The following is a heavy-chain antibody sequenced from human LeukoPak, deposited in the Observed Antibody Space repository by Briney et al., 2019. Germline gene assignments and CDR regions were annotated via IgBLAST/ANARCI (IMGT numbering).Heavy chain of an antibody. D-gene: IGHD6-19*01. CDR1: GFTLSGYW. V-gene: IGHV3-74*01. CDR3: AREDAVAGTQINWFDP. J-gene: IGHJ5*02. CDR2: INSDGSST. Sequence: PGGSLRLSCAASGFTLSGYWMHGVRPAPGKGLVWVSRINSDGSSTTYADSVKGRFTISRDNAKNTLYLQMNSLRAEDTAVYYCAREDAVAGTQINWFDPWGQGTLVTVSS.